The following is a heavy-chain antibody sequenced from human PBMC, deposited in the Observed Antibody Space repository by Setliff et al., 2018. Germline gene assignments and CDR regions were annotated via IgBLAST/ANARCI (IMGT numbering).Heavy chain of an antibody. CDR3: AKSANRVQIWFGDYMDV. CDR1: GFTFSSYA. J-gene: IGHJ6*03. CDR2: FSYSGGDT. Sequence: GESLTISCAASGFTFSSYAMNWVRQAPGKGLEWVSAFSYSGGDTYYADSVKGRFTISRDNSKNTLYLQMNSLKADDTAVYYCAKSANRVQIWFGDYMDVWGKGTTVTVSS. V-gene: IGHV3-23*01. D-gene: IGHD3-16*01.